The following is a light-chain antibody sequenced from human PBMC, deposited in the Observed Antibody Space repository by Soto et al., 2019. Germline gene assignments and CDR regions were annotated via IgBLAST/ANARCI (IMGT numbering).Light chain of an antibody. CDR1: SSDVGNFNF. CDR2: EGS. CDR3: CSYAGSSTVL. Sequence: QSALTQPASVSGSPGQSITISCTGTSSDVGNFNFVSWYQQHPGKAPKLMIYEGSKRPSGVSNRFSGSKSGNTASLTVSGLQAEDEADYYCCSYAGSSTVLFGGGTKVTVL. J-gene: IGLJ2*01. V-gene: IGLV2-23*01.